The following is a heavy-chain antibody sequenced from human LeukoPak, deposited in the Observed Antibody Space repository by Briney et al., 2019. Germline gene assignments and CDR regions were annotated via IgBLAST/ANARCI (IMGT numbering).Heavy chain of an antibody. CDR1: GFTFSSYS. CDR2: ISSSGSTI. Sequence: PGGSLRLSCAASGFTFSSYSMNWVRQAPGKGLEWVSYISSSGSTIYYADSVKGRFTISRDNAKNSLYLQMNSLRAEDTAVYYCARPLTINWYPGFDSWGQGTLVTVSS. CDR3: ARPLTINWYPGFDS. V-gene: IGHV3-48*01. D-gene: IGHD1-1*01. J-gene: IGHJ4*02.